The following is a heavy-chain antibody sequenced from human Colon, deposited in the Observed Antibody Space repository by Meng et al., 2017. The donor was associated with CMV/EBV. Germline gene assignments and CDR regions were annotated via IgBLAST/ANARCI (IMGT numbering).Heavy chain of an antibody. CDR3: ARVPSSAWYVGVWFDP. CDR1: GFIFSSYW. J-gene: IGHJ5*02. CDR2: IKQDGSEK. D-gene: IGHD6-19*01. Sequence: GESLKISCAASGFIFSSYWMSWVRQAPGKGLEWVANIKQDGSEKYYVDSVKGRFTISRDNAKNSVYLQMNSLRAEDTVVYYGARVPSSAWYVGVWFDPWGQGTLVTVSS. V-gene: IGHV3-7*01.